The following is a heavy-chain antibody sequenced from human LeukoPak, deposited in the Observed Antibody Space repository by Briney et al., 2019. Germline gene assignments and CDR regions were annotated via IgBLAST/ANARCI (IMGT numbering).Heavy chain of an antibody. CDR2: ISSSSSYI. D-gene: IGHD3-22*01. J-gene: IGHJ6*02. CDR1: GFTFSSYS. V-gene: IGHV3-21*01. Sequence: KPGGSLRLSCAASGFTFSSYSMNWVRPAPGKGLEWVSSISSSSSYIYYADSVKGRFTISRDNAKNSLYLQMNSLRAEDTAVYYCARDYDSRGYGMDVWGQGTTVTVSS. CDR3: ARDYDSRGYGMDV.